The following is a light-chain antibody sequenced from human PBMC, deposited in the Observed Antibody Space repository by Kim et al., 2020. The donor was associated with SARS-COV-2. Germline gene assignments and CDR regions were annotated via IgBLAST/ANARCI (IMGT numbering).Light chain of an antibody. CDR3: HQYHTWPYS. Sequence: PATLSASPGETVTLSCRATESVSTSLAWYQQRPGQAPTLLIYGASTRATGIPARFTGSGSGSQFTLTIRGLQSEDFAVYHCHQYHTWPYSFGRGTKLEI. J-gene: IGKJ2*03. V-gene: IGKV3-15*01. CDR1: ESVSTS. CDR2: GAS.